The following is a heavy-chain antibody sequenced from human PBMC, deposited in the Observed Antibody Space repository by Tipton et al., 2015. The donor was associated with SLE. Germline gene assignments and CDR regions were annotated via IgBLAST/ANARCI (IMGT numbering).Heavy chain of an antibody. Sequence: GLVKPSETLSLTCAVYGGSISGHYWSWIRQPPGKGLDWIGYISDSGSTNYNPSLKSRVTISVDKSKSQFSLRLNSVTAADTAAYYCARDRPGDRAFDIWGQGTLVTVSS. V-gene: IGHV4-59*11. CDR2: ISDSGST. J-gene: IGHJ3*02. D-gene: IGHD7-27*01. CDR1: GGSISGHY. CDR3: ARDRPGDRAFDI.